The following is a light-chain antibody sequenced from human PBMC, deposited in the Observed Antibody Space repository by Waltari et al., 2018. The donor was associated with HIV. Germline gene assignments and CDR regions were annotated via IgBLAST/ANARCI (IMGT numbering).Light chain of an antibody. V-gene: IGLV2-14*01. CDR2: EVS. J-gene: IGLJ1*01. Sequence: QSAPTQPASVSGSPGQSITISCTGTSSDIGSYKYASWYQQSPGKAPKLIIYEVSNRPSGVSNRFSGSKSGNTASLTISGLQAEDEADYYCSSYISTTTLFGTGTKVTVL. CDR1: SSDIGSYKY. CDR3: SSYISTTTL.